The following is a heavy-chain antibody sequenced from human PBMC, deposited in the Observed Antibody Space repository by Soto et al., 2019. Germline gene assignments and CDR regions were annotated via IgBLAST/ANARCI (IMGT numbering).Heavy chain of an antibody. Sequence: ASVKVSCKASGGTFSSYAISWVRQAPGQGLEWMGGIIPIFGTANYAQKFQGRVTITADESTSTAYMELSSLRSEDTAVYYCARGTTAMGNYYYYGRDVWGQGTTVTVSS. D-gene: IGHD5-18*01. CDR3: ARGTTAMGNYYYYGRDV. V-gene: IGHV1-69*01. J-gene: IGHJ6*02. CDR2: IIPIFGTA. CDR1: GGTFSSYA.